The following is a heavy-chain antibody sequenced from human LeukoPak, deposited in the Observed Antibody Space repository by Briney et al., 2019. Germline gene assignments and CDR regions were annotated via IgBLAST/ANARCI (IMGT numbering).Heavy chain of an antibody. Sequence: GGSLRLSCAASGFTFSSYSMNWVRQAPGKGLEWVSFISSSSNYIYYADSVKGRFTISRDNAKNSLYLQMNSLRAEDTAVCYCARDGGKYSSSWYQYYYYYMDVWGKGTTVTVSS. V-gene: IGHV3-21*01. CDR2: ISSSSNYI. CDR1: GFTFSSYS. J-gene: IGHJ6*03. D-gene: IGHD6-13*01. CDR3: ARDGGKYSSSWYQYYYYYMDV.